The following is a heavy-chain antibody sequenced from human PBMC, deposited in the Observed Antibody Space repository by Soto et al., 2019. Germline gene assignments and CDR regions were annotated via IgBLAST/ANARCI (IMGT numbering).Heavy chain of an antibody. D-gene: IGHD3-10*01. J-gene: IGHJ6*02. CDR1: GFTFSSYG. CDR3: AKDRGYYYGSGSKNYYYYGMDV. Sequence: QVQLVESGGGVVQPGRSLRLSCAASGFTFSSYGMHWVRQAPGKGLEWVAVISYDGSNKYYADSVKGRFTISRDNSKNTLYLQMNRLRAEDTAVYYCAKDRGYYYGSGSKNYYYYGMDVWGQGTTVTVSS. V-gene: IGHV3-30*18. CDR2: ISYDGSNK.